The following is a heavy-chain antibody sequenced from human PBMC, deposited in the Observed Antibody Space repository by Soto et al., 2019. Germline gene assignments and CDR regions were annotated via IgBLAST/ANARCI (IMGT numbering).Heavy chain of an antibody. CDR1: GDTFGRNA. Sequence: SVKVSCKASGDTFGRNAIHWVRQAPGQGLEWMGGIIPMFPTTSYAQKFKGRLTIYADKSTCRAYMEMTSLRSEDTAAYYCTRDGDSADYGYWGQGTLVTVSS. D-gene: IGHD2-21*01. J-gene: IGHJ4*02. V-gene: IGHV1-69*06. CDR2: IIPMFPTT. CDR3: TRDGDSADYGY.